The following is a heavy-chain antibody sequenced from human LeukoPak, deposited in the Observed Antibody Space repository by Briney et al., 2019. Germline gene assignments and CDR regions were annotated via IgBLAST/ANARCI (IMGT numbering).Heavy chain of an antibody. J-gene: IGHJ4*02. D-gene: IGHD4-11*01. CDR3: ARDGQFRVTEYYFDY. V-gene: IGHV1-2*02. CDR1: GYTFTGYY. Sequence: ASVKVSCKASGYTFTGYYMHWVRQAPAQGLEWMGWINPNSGGTNYAQKFQGRVTMTRDTSISTAYMELSRLRSDDTAVYYCARDGQFRVTEYYFDYWGRGTLVTVSS. CDR2: INPNSGGT.